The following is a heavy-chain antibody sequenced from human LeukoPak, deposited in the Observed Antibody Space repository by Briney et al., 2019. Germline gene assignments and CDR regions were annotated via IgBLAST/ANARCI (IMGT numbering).Heavy chain of an antibody. CDR2: ISYDGSNK. V-gene: IGHV3-30-3*01. CDR3: ARNPNSGYCSSTSCSEYFQH. Sequence: GGSLRLSCAASGFTFSSYAMHWVRQAPGKGLEWVAVISYDGSNKYYADSVKGRFTISRDNSKNTLYLQMNSLRAEDTAVYYCARNPNSGYCSSTSCSEYFQHWGQGTLVTVSS. D-gene: IGHD2-2*01. J-gene: IGHJ1*01. CDR1: GFTFSSYA.